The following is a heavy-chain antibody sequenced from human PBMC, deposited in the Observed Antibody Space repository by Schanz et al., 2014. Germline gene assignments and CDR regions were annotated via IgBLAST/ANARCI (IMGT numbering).Heavy chain of an antibody. CDR1: GFTFENYA. V-gene: IGHV3-20*04. CDR2: INWSDGGST. CDR3: AKDAPYPCDL. J-gene: IGHJ2*01. Sequence: EVQLLESGGGLVQPGGSLRLSCAASGFTFENYALTWVRQVPGKGLEWVSRINWSDGGSTGYADSVRGRFTISRDNAENTLFLQMNSLRAEDTAIYYCAKDAPYPCDLWGRGTLITVSS.